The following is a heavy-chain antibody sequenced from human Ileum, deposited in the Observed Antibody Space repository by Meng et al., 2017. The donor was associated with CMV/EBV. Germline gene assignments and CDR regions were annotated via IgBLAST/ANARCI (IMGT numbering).Heavy chain of an antibody. D-gene: IGHD1-14*01. J-gene: IGHJ4*02. Sequence: GESLKISCTASGFTFSSYWMNWVRQAPGKGLEWVANIQQDGSEKFYVDSVKGRFTISRDNVKNSLYLQMNGLRAEDTAVYYCGRNRVDYWGQGTLVTVSS. V-gene: IGHV3-7*01. CDR2: IQQDGSEK. CDR1: GFTFSSYW. CDR3: GRNRVDY.